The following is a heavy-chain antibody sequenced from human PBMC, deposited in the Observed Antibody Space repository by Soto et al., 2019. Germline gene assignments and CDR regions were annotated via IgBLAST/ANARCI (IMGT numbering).Heavy chain of an antibody. CDR1: GFTFSSYA. V-gene: IGHV3-23*01. Sequence: GGSLRLSCAASGFTFSSYAMSWVRQAPGKGLEWVSAISGSGGSTYYADSVKGRFTISRDNSKNTLYLQMNSLRAEDTAVYYCAKVLPPGSGSFEYFQHWGQGTLVTVSS. CDR3: AKVLPPGSGSFEYFQH. CDR2: ISGSGGST. D-gene: IGHD3-10*01. J-gene: IGHJ1*01.